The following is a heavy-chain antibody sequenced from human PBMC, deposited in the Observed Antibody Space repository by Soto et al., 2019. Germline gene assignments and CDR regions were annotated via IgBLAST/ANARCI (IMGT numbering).Heavy chain of an antibody. CDR2: IYSGGST. Sequence: EVQLVESGGGLVQPGGSLRLSCAASGFSVSSDYMSWVRQAPEEGLEWVSIIYSGGSTYYADSVKGRFTISRHNSKNTLFLQMNTLRTEDTAVYYCARGPVRYFDLWGRGTLVTVSS. CDR1: GFSVSSDY. V-gene: IGHV3-53*04. D-gene: IGHD3-10*01. CDR3: ARGPVRYFDL. J-gene: IGHJ2*01.